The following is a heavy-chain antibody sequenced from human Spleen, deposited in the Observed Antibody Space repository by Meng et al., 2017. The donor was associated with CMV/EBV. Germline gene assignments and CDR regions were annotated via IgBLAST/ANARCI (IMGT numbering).Heavy chain of an antibody. D-gene: IGHD6-6*01. Sequence: LRLSCTVSGGPISSGGYYWSWIRQHPGEGLEWIGYMYHSGITHYNPSPKSRVSISVDKSKNQFSPKLSSVTAADTALYFCARGPRSIAARWAWFDPWGQGTLVTVSS. V-gene: IGHV4-31*03. CDR1: GGPISSGGYY. J-gene: IGHJ5*02. CDR3: ARGPRSIAARWAWFDP. CDR2: MYHSGIT.